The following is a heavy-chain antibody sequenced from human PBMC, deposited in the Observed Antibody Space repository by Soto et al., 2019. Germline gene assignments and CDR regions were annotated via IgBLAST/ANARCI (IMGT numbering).Heavy chain of an antibody. CDR3: ARDAAVGLFDY. Sequence: QVQLVQSGAEVKKPGASVKVSCKASCYTFTIYVISAARQATRQGLEWMGWISAHNGNTNHAQKLQGRVTMTTDTATSTAYMELRSLRSDDTAVYYCARDAAVGLFDYWCQGTLVTVSS. D-gene: IGHD1-26*01. J-gene: IGHJ4*02. CDR1: CYTFTIYV. V-gene: IGHV1-18*01. CDR2: ISAHNGNT.